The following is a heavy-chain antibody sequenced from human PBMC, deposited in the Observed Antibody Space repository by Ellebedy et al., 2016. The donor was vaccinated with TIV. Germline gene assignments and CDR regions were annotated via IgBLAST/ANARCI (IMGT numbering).Heavy chain of an antibody. D-gene: IGHD6-19*01. CDR2: IYYSGST. Sequence: SETLSLTCTVSGGSISSYYWSRIRQPPGKGLEWIGYIYYSGSTNYNPSLKSRVTISVDTSKNQFSLKLSSVTAADTAVYYCARDDSSGWYVGGAFDIWGQGTMVTVSS. CDR3: ARDDSSGWYVGGAFDI. CDR1: GGSISSYY. V-gene: IGHV4-59*01. J-gene: IGHJ3*02.